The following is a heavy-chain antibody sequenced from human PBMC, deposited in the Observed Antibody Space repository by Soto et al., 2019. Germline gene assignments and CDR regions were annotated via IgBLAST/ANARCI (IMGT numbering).Heavy chain of an antibody. D-gene: IGHD1-26*01. Sequence: PGESLKISCKGSGYSFTSYWIGWVRQMPGKGLEWMGIIYPGDPDTRYSPSFQGQVTISADKSISTAYLQWSSLKASDTAMYYCARVSGGSYLRGWDYYYGMDVWGQGTTVTVSS. V-gene: IGHV5-51*01. CDR2: IYPGDPDT. CDR1: GYSFTSYW. J-gene: IGHJ6*02. CDR3: ARVSGGSYLRGWDYYYGMDV.